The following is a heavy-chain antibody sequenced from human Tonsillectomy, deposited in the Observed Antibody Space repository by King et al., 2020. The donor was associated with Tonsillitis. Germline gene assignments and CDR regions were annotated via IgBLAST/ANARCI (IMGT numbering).Heavy chain of an antibody. CDR1: GGTFSHYA. CDR2: ILPIFGTA. V-gene: IGHV1-69*01. CDR3: ARGAAIPATWFDP. Sequence: QVQLVQSGAEVKKPGSSVKVSCKASGGTFSHYAFSWVRQAPGQGLVWMGGILPIFGTAKYAEKFQGRVIITADESTSTAYMELTSLTSEDTAVYYCARGAAIPATWFDPWGQGTLVIVSS. J-gene: IGHJ5*02. D-gene: IGHD2-15*01.